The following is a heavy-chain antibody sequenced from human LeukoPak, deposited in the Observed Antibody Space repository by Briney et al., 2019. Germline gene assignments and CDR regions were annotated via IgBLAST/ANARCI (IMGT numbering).Heavy chain of an antibody. Sequence: SETLSLTCTVSGGSISSGGYYWSWIRQHPGKGLEWIGYIYYSGSTYYNPSLKSRVTISVDTSKNQFSLKLSSVTAADTAVHYCARDEAGSLDYWGQGTLVTVSS. CDR1: GGSISSGGYY. CDR2: IYYSGST. V-gene: IGHV4-31*03. J-gene: IGHJ4*02. CDR3: ARDEAGSLDY. D-gene: IGHD6-19*01.